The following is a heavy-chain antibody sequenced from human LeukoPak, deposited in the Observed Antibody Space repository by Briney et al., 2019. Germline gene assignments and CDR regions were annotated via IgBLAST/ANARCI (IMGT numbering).Heavy chain of an antibody. CDR2: IYSGGST. J-gene: IGHJ3*02. CDR1: GFTVSSNY. V-gene: IGHV3-53*01. CDR3: ARRTARPQGAFDI. Sequence: KPGGSLRLSCAASGFTVSSNYMSWVRQAPGKGLEWVSVIYSGGSTYYADSVKGRFTISRDNSKNTLYLQMNSLRAEDTAVYYCARRTARPQGAFDIWGQGTMVTVSS. D-gene: IGHD6-6*01.